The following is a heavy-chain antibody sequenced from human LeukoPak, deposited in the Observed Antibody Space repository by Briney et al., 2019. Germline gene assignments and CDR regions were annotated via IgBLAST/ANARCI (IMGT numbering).Heavy chain of an antibody. CDR1: GGSISSGSYY. J-gene: IGHJ5*02. D-gene: IGHD2-21*01. V-gene: IGHV4-61*02. CDR2: IYTSGST. Sequence: SETLSLTCTVSGGSISSGSYYWSWIRQPAGKGLEWIGRIYTSGSTNYNPSLKSRVTISVDTSKNQFSLKLSSVTAADTAVYYCARDHIVVPRGFDPWGQGTLVTVSS. CDR3: ARDHIVVPRGFDP.